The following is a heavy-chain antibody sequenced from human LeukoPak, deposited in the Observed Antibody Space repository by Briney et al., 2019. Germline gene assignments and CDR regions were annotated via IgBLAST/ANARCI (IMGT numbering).Heavy chain of an antibody. J-gene: IGHJ6*02. D-gene: IGHD3-3*01. CDR3: ARGAGYDFWSGYYGPDYYYGMDV. Sequence: ASVKVSCKASGYTFTSYDMHWVRQAPGQGIEWMGIINPSGGSTSYAQKSQGRVTMTRDTSTSTVYMELSSLRSEDTAVYYCARGAGYDFWSGYYGPDYYYGMDVWGQGTTVTVSS. V-gene: IGHV1-46*01. CDR1: GYTFTSYD. CDR2: INPSGGST.